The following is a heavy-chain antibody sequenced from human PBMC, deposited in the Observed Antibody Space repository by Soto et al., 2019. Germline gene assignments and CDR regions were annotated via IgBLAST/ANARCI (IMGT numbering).Heavy chain of an antibody. J-gene: IGHJ4*02. D-gene: IGHD5-18*01. CDR1: GFTFSDYY. CDR2: ISSSGSTI. V-gene: IGHV3-11*01. Sequence: PGGSLRLSCAASGFTFSDYYMGWIRQAPGKGLEWVSYISSSGSTIYYADSVKGRFTISRDNAKNSLYLQMNSLRAEDTAVYYCARVARYRGYSYGYVGYYFDYWGQGTLVTVSS. CDR3: ARVARYRGYSYGYVGYYFDY.